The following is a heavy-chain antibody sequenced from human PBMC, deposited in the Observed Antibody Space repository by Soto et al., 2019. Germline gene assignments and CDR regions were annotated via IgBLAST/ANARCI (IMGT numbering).Heavy chain of an antibody. CDR3: ARPILAARFSGMDV. J-gene: IGHJ6*02. D-gene: IGHD6-6*01. CDR1: RDSISTCRYY. V-gene: IGHV4-39*01. CDR2: IYYSGIT. Sequence: PSETLPLTSTVSRDSISTCRYYWRCIRQPPAKGVEWIGSIYYSGITSDTPSLKSQVTISVDTSKHQFSLKFSSVTAADTSVYYCARPILAARFSGMDVWGQGTTVT.